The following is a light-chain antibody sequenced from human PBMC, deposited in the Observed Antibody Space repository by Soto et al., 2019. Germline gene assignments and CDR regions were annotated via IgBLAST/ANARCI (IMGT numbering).Light chain of an antibody. V-gene: IGKV1-5*03. J-gene: IGKJ1*01. CDR1: QSISSR. CDR2: KAS. CDR3: QQYSTYVRT. Sequence: DIQMTQSPSTLSASAGDRVTITCRASQSISSRLAWYQQKPGKDPKLLIYKASTLESGVPSRFSGSGSGTEFTLSISSLQPDDFATYYCQQYSTYVRTFGPGTKVEIK.